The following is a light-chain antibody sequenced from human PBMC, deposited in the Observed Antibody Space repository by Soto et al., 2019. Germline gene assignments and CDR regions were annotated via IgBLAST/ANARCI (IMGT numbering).Light chain of an antibody. CDR1: QSISSH. Sequence: EIVLTQSPATLSLSPGERATLSCRASQSISSHLAWYQQKPGQAPRLVMYDASNRATGIPARFSGSGSGADVPLNISSLEPEVFAVYYCQPRVNWPLTFGGGTTVEMK. V-gene: IGKV3-11*01. CDR3: QPRVNWPLT. J-gene: IGKJ4*01. CDR2: DAS.